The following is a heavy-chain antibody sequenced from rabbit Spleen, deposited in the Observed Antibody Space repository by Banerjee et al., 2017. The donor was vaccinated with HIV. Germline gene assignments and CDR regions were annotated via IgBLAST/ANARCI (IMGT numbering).Heavy chain of an antibody. D-gene: IGHD8-1*01. CDR3: ARDDAGGGAYTFDHFDL. CDR2: IHAGSSGAT. J-gene: IGHJ4*01. V-gene: IGHV1S45*01. CDR1: GFSFSSGYF. Sequence: QEQLEESGGDLVKPEGSLTLTCTASGFSFSSGYFVCWVRQAPGKGLEWIACIHAGSSGATYYASWAKGRFTVSKASSTTVTLQMTTLTAADTATYFCARDDAGGGAYTFDHFDLWGPGTLVTVS.